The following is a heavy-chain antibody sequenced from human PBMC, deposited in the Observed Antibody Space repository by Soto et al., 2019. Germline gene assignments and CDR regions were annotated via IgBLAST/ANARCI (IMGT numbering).Heavy chain of an antibody. CDR3: ARASHRYYDILTGYPDAFDI. D-gene: IGHD3-9*01. CDR2: IYYSGST. CDR1: GGSISSGGYY. Sequence: SETLSLTCTVSGGSISSGGYYWSWIRRHPGKGLEWIGYIYYSGSTYYNPSLKSRVTISVDTSKNQFSLKLSSVTAADTAVYYCARASHRYYDILTGYPDAFDIWGQGTMVTVSS. J-gene: IGHJ3*02. V-gene: IGHV4-31*03.